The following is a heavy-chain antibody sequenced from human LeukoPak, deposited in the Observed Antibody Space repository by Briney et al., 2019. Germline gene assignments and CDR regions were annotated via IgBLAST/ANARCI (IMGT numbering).Heavy chain of an antibody. V-gene: IGHV3-48*03. Sequence: GWSLRLSCAGSGFTFSSYEMNWVRQAPGKGLEWVSYISNSGSSIYYADSVKGRFTISRDNAKNSLYLQMNSLRAEDTAVYYCVRDQAKIGGGYYMDVWGKGTTVTVSS. CDR1: GFTFSSYE. J-gene: IGHJ6*03. CDR2: ISNSGSSI. CDR3: VRDQAKIGGGYYMDV. D-gene: IGHD1-26*01.